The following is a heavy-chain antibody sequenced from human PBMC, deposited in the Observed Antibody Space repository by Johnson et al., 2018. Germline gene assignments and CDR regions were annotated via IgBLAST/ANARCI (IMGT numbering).Heavy chain of an antibody. CDR1: GFTFSSYG. D-gene: IGHD3-22*01. Sequence: EVQLLESGGGVVQPGRSLRLSCAASGFTFSSYGMHWVRQAPGKGLEWVGRLKSRAEGGTTDYAAPVKGRFTFSSDDSKKTVDLQVNILKTEDTGVYYFTIPYYSDSKWLYFRGAFILWAQCTTFTVSS. CDR2: LKSRAEGGTT. V-gene: IGHV3-15*05. J-gene: IGHJ3*01. CDR3: TIPYYSDSKWLYFRGAFIL.